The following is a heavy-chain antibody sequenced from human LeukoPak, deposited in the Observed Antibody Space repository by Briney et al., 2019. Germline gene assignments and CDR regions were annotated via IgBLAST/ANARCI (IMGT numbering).Heavy chain of an antibody. CDR3: ARDPSYGDDAFDI. CDR2: IYYSGST. Sequence: PPETLSLTCTVSGGSISSYYWSWIRQPPGKGLEWIGYIYYSGSTNYNPSLKSRGTISVDTSKNQFSLKLSSVTAADTAVYYCARDPSYGDDAFDIWGQGTMVTVSS. D-gene: IGHD4-17*01. J-gene: IGHJ3*02. V-gene: IGHV4-59*01. CDR1: GGSISSYY.